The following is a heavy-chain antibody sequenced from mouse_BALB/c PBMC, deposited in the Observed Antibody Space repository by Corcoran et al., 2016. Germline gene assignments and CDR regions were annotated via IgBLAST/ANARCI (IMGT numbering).Heavy chain of an antibody. CDR2: IDPANGNT. D-gene: IGHD1-1*01. V-gene: IGHV14-3*02. Sequence: EVQLQQSGAELVKPGASVKLSCTASGFNIKDTYMHWVKQRSEQGLEWIGRIDPANGNTKYDPKFQGKATITADTSSNTAYLQLSSLTSEDTAVYYCARKDYYGYFDYWGQGTTLTVSS. CDR1: GFNIKDTY. CDR3: ARKDYYGYFDY. J-gene: IGHJ2*01.